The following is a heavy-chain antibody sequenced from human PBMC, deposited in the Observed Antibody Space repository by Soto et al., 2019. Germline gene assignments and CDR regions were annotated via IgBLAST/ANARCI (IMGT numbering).Heavy chain of an antibody. CDR3: ARISQSDFWSGYYYFFDY. J-gene: IGHJ4*02. CDR2: ITAFNGNT. V-gene: IGHV1-18*01. D-gene: IGHD3-3*01. Sequence: GASVKVSCKASGYTLTDYGISWVRQAPGQGLQWMGWITAFNGNTKYAQQFQGRVTMTTDTSTSTAYMELRSLESDDTAVYYCARISQSDFWSGYYYFFDYWGQGTLVTVSS. CDR1: GYTLTDYG.